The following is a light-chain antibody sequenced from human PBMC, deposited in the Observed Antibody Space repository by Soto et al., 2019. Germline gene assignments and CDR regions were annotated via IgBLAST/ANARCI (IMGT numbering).Light chain of an antibody. CDR1: QDISNY. Sequence: DLQLTQSPSFLSASVGDRITITCRASQDISNYLAWYQHQPGKAPKLLIYAASTLQTGVPSRFSGSGSGTELTLTISSLQPEDFATYYCQQLNKYPFSFGPGTKVEIK. CDR3: QQLNKYPFS. V-gene: IGKV1-9*01. J-gene: IGKJ3*01. CDR2: AAS.